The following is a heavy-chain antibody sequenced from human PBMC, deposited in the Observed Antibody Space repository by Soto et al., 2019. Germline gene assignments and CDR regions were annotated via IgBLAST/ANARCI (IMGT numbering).Heavy chain of an antibody. CDR2: IIPIFNIP. CDR3: AKARGYGSGRNNHYYGMDV. D-gene: IGHD3-10*01. J-gene: IGHJ6*02. V-gene: IGHV1-69*17. CDR1: GGTLSSYA. Sequence: QVHLVQSGSEVRKPGSSVKVSCKDSGGTLSSYAITWVRLAPGQGLEWMGGIIPIFNIPDYAQKFQGRVSSTADKATSTAYMELSNLRPEDTAIYYCAKARGYGSGRNNHYYGMDVWGQGTTVTVSS.